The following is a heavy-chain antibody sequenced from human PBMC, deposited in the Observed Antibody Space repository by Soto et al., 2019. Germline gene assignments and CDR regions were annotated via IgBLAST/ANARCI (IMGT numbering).Heavy chain of an antibody. Sequence: SVKVSCKASGGIFSSFTISWVRQAPGQGLEWLGGIILIFDTPTYAQNFQGRVTITADKSTNTVYMELSSLRSEDTAVYYCATHGATTMARGAMKHYYYVMDVWGQGTTVTVSS. CDR3: ATHGATTMARGAMKHYYYVMDV. CDR2: IILIFDTP. CDR1: GGIFSSFT. D-gene: IGHD3-10*01. J-gene: IGHJ6*02. V-gene: IGHV1-69*06.